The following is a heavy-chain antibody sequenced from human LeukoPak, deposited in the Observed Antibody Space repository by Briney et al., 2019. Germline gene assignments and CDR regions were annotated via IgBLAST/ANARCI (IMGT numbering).Heavy chain of an antibody. CDR3: ARAGRTIAVAGTFRGWFDP. J-gene: IGHJ5*02. Sequence: SQTLSLTCAVSGGSISSGGYSWSWIRQPPGKGLEWIGYIYHSGSTYYNPSLKSRVTISVDRSKNQFSLKLSSVTAADTAAYYCARAGRTIAVAGTFRGWFDPWGQGTLVTVSS. V-gene: IGHV4-30-2*01. CDR1: GGSISSGGYS. CDR2: IYHSGST. D-gene: IGHD6-19*01.